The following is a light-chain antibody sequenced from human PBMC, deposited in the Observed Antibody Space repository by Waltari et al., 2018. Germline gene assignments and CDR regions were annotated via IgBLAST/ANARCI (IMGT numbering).Light chain of an antibody. Sequence: QSALTQPPSASGSPGQSATISCTGTSSDVGGHNYVSWYQQHPGKAPKLMIYEVTKRPSGVPDRFSGSKSGNTASLTVSGLQAEDEADYYCSSYAGSTNLVFGGGTKLTVL. CDR3: SSYAGSTNLV. J-gene: IGLJ2*01. CDR1: SSDVGGHNY. CDR2: EVT. V-gene: IGLV2-8*01.